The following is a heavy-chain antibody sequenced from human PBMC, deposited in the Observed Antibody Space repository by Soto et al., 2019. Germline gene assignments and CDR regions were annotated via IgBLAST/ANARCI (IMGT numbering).Heavy chain of an antibody. Sequence: SETLSLTCAVYGGSFSGYHWSWIRQPPGKGLEWIGEINHSGSTNYNPSLKSRVTISVDTSKNQFSLKLSSVTAADTAVYYCARVRPPRSFDPWGQGTLVTVSS. CDR1: GGSFSGYH. CDR2: INHSGST. CDR3: ARVRPPRSFDP. J-gene: IGHJ5*02. V-gene: IGHV4-34*01.